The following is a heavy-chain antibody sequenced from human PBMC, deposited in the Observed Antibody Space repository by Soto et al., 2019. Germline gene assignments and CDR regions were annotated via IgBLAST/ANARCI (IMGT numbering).Heavy chain of an antibody. J-gene: IGHJ4*02. CDR1: GGTFSSYA. CDR3: ARGAYYDFWSGYYY. D-gene: IGHD3-3*01. CDR2: IIPIFGTA. V-gene: IGHV1-69*06. Sequence: ASVKVSCKASGGTFSSYAISWVRQAPGQGLEWMGGIIPIFGTANYAQKFQGRVTITADKSTSTAYMELSSLRSEDTAVYYCARGAYYDFWSGYYYWGQGTLVTVSS.